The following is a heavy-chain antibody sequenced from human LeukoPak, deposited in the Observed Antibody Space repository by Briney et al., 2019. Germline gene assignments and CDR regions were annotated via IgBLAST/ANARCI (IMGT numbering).Heavy chain of an antibody. D-gene: IGHD3-22*01. CDR2: ISYDGSNK. CDR1: GFTFSSYP. J-gene: IGHJ4*02. V-gene: IGHV3-30-3*01. Sequence: GRSLRLSCAASGFTFSSYPMHWVRQAPGKGLEWVSVISYDGSNKYYADSVKGRFTISRDNSKNTLYLQMNSLRAEDTAVYYCAKDLSYYESSGYYPGYWGQGTLVTVSS. CDR3: AKDLSYYESSGYYPGY.